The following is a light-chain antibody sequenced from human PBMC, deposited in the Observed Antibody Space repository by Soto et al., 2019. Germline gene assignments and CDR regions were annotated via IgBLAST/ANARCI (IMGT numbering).Light chain of an antibody. J-gene: IGKJ1*01. CDR3: QQYETCSGT. CDR2: DAS. V-gene: IGKV1-5*01. CDR1: QSVSGW. Sequence: DIQMTPSKYPLSASVGDTVTVTCRASQSVSGWLAWYQQKPGEAPKLLIYDASALPRGVPSRFSGSGSGTKFTLTIASLQPDDFATYYCQQYETCSGTFGPGTKVDIK.